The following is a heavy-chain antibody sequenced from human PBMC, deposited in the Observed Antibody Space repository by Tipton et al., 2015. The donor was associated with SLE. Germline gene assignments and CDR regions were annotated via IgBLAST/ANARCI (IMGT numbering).Heavy chain of an antibody. CDR1: GGSLSGHN. D-gene: IGHD5-12*01. Sequence: TLSLTCAIYGGSLSGHNWRWSWVRQAPGQGPEWIGETSNRGVSDYDPSLKSRLTLSLDMSKSQFSLRQNSVTAADTAVYYCARGKHIVATFYRANWFDSWDQGTLVVVSS. J-gene: IGHJ5*01. CDR3: ARGKHIVATFYRANWFDS. V-gene: IGHV4-34*01. CDR2: TSNRGVS.